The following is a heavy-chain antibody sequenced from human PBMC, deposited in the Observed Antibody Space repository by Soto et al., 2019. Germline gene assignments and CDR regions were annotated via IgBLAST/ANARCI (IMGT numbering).Heavy chain of an antibody. CDR1: GGSISSYY. J-gene: IGHJ6*03. CDR2: IYYSGST. D-gene: IGHD3-9*01. CDR3: ARGRYFDGSKNYYYYYMDV. Sequence: SETLSLTCTVSGGSISSYYWSWIRQPPGKGLEWIGYIYYSGSTNYNPSLKSRVTISVDTSKNQFSLKLSSVTAADTAVYYCARGRYFDGSKNYYYYYMDVWGKGTTVTVSS. V-gene: IGHV4-59*01.